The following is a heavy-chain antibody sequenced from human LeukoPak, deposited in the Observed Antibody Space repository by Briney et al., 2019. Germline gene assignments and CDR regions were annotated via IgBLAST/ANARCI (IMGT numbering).Heavy chain of an antibody. CDR2: ISSGGST. Sequence: GGSLRLSCAASGFTVSSNYMSWVRQAPGKGLEWVSVISSGGSTYYADSVKGRFTISRDNSKNTLYLQMNSLRAEDTAVYYCARDLKGGRSGELNPPDYWGQGTLVTVSS. D-gene: IGHD3-10*01. CDR1: GFTVSSNY. V-gene: IGHV3-53*01. J-gene: IGHJ4*02. CDR3: ARDLKGGRSGELNPPDY.